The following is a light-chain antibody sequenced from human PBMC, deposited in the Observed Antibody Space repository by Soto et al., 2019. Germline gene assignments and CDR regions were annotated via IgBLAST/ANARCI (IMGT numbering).Light chain of an antibody. CDR3: CSYAGRYTYV. CDR2: DVS. J-gene: IGLJ1*01. CDR1: SSDVGGYNY. Sequence: QSALTQPRSVSGSPGQSGTISCTGTSSDVGGYNYVAWYQQHPGKAPKLNIYDVSKRPSGVPDRFSGSKSGNTASLTISGLKAEDESDYYCCSYAGRYTYVFGTGTKVTVL. V-gene: IGLV2-11*01.